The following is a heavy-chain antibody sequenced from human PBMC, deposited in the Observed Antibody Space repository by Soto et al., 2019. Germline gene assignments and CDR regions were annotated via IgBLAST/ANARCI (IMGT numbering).Heavy chain of an antibody. D-gene: IGHD1-1*01. Sequence: EVQLLISGGGLVSPGGSLRLSCAASGFTFSSYAMSWVRQAPGKGLEWLAGITFRGDNTYYADSVKGRFSLSRDNSRNRLDLQMNNLKVEDTVLYYCARLGTMGVFDNWGQGTLLTVSS. CDR3: ARLGTMGVFDN. CDR2: ITFRGDNT. V-gene: IGHV3-23*01. CDR1: GFTFSSYA. J-gene: IGHJ4*02.